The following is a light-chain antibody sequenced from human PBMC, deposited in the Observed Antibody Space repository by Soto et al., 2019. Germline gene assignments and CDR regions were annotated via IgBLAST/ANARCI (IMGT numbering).Light chain of an antibody. Sequence: ETVMTQSPATLSVSPGEGATLSFRASESINYNLAWYQQKPGQAPRVLIYAASARATGVPARFSGSGSGTEFTLTISSLQSEDSATYYCLQSNNWHYSFGQGTKVDIK. CDR1: ESINYN. V-gene: IGKV3-15*01. CDR2: AAS. J-gene: IGKJ2*03. CDR3: LQSNNWHYS.